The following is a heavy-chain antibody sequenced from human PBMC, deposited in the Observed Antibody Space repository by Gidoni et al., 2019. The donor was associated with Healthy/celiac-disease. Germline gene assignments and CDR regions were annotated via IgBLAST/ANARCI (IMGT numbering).Heavy chain of an antibody. D-gene: IGHD5-12*01. CDR2: IKQYGSEK. CDR3: ARDPWMATIAAFDY. Sequence: EVQLGESGGGWVQTGGSLRLSCAADGVTVSSYWRSWVRQAPGKGLVWVANIKQYGSEKYSVYSFKGRFTISRDNAKNSLYLQMNSLRAEDTAVYYCARDPWMATIAAFDYWGQGTLVTVSS. CDR1: GVTVSSYW. J-gene: IGHJ4*02. V-gene: IGHV3-7*01.